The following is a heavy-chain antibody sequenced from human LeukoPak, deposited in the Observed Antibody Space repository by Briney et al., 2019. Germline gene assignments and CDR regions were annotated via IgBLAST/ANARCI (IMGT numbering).Heavy chain of an antibody. J-gene: IGHJ3*02. D-gene: IGHD3-10*01. V-gene: IGHV4-34*01. CDR1: GGSFSGYY. CDR3: ARGTPPPMVRGAKALSRKAFDI. CDR2: INHSGST. Sequence: SETLSLTCAVYGGSFSGYYWSWIRQPPGKGLEWIGEINHSGSTNYNPSLKSRVTISVDTSKNQFSLKLSSVTAADTAVYYCARGTPPPMVRGAKALSRKAFDIWGQGTMVTVSS.